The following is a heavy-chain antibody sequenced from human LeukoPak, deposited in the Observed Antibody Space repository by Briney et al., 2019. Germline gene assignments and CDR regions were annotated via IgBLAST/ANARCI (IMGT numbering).Heavy chain of an antibody. V-gene: IGHV4-30-2*01. J-gene: IGHJ5*02. CDR2: IYHSGST. D-gene: IGHD3-10*01. Sequence: SQTLSLTCTVSGGSISSGGYYWSWIRQPPGKGLEWIGYIYHSGSTYYNPSLKSRVTISVDTSKNQFSLKLSSVTAADTAVYCCASPMVRGALEWFDPWGQGTLVTVSS. CDR3: ASPMVRGALEWFDP. CDR1: GGSISSGGYY.